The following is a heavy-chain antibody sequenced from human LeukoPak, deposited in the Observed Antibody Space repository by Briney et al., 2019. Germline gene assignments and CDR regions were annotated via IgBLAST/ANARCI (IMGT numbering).Heavy chain of an antibody. Sequence: SVKVSCKASGGSFSSRSITWVRQAPGQGLESMGGIIPILVTPNYAQKFQGRVTITTDESTTAAYMELTSLRSEDTAVYYCARSPLAHSGTYSEEWGQGTLVTVSS. V-gene: IGHV1-69*16. J-gene: IGHJ4*02. CDR3: ARSPLAHSGTYSEE. CDR2: IIPILVTP. CDR1: GGSFSSRS. D-gene: IGHD1-26*01.